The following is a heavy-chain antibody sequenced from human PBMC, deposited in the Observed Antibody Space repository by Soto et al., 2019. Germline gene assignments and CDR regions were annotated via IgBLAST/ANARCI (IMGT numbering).Heavy chain of an antibody. Sequence: SVKVSCKASGFTFTSSAVQWVRQARGQRLEWIGWIVVGSGNTNYAQKFQERVTITRDMSTSTAYMELSSLRSEDTAVYYCAADRMATISPHYYYYGMDVWGQGTTVTVSS. CDR1: GFTFTSSA. V-gene: IGHV1-58*01. CDR3: AADRMATISPHYYYYGMDV. J-gene: IGHJ6*02. D-gene: IGHD5-12*01. CDR2: IVVGSGNT.